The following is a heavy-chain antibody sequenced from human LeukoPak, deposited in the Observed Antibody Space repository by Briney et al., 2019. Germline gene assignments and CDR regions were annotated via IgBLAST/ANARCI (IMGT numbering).Heavy chain of an antibody. CDR3: ARHGAMRAAAAGAAFDI. CDR1: GGSISSSSYY. J-gene: IGHJ3*02. Sequence: SETLSLTCTVSGGSISSSSYYWGWIRQPPGKGLEWIGGRYYSGSTYYNPSLKSRVTISVDTSKSQFSLDLNSVTAADTAVYYCARHGAMRAAAAGAAFDIWGQGTMVTVSS. D-gene: IGHD4/OR15-4a*01. CDR2: RYYSGST. V-gene: IGHV4-39*01.